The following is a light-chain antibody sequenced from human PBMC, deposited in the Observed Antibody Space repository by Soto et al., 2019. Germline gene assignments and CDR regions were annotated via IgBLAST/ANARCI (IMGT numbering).Light chain of an antibody. J-gene: IGKJ1*01. CDR3: QQYYSYPWT. Sequence: AIRMTQSPSSFSSSTGDRVTINCRASQGSSSYLDGYQQKPGKAPKLLIYAASTLQRGGPSRFSGSGSGTDFTLTISCLQSEDFATYYCQQYYSYPWTFGQGTKVDIK. V-gene: IGKV1-8*01. CDR2: AAS. CDR1: QGSSSY.